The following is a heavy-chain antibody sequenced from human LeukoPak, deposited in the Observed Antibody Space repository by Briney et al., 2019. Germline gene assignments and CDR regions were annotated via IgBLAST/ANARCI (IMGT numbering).Heavy chain of an antibody. V-gene: IGHV5-51*01. D-gene: IGHD5-24*01. J-gene: IGHJ4*02. Sequence: GDSRKISGKGSGYSFTIFWIGWVRQMPGKGLEWFGIIYPGDSDTRYSPSFQGQVTISADKSISTAYLQWSSLKASDTAMYYCARSRDGYNYPYYFDYWGQGTLVTVSS. CDR2: IYPGDSDT. CDR3: ARSRDGYNYPYYFDY. CDR1: GYSFTIFW.